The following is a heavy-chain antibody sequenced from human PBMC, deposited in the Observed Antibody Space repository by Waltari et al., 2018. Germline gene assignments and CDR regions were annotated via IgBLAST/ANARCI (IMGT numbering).Heavy chain of an antibody. D-gene: IGHD3-3*01. V-gene: IGHV3-33*01. CDR3: ARGDGGSGLGASDI. J-gene: IGHJ3*02. CDR2: IWYDGSNK. Sequence: QVQLVESGGGVVHSGRSLRLSGVGSGFTFINHGLNWVRQAPGKGLEWVAVIWYDGSNKNYVDSVKGRFTISRDNSKNTMYLEMNRLRAEDTAVYFCARGDGGSGLGASDIWGQGTMVTVSS. CDR1: GFTFINHG.